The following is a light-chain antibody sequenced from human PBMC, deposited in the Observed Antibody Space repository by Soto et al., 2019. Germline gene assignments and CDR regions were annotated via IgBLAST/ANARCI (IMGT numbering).Light chain of an antibody. Sequence: DLQMTQSPSSLSASVGDRVTITCRASQTISTYLIWYQQKPGKAPRLLIYDASSLLSGVPSRFSGSGSGTDFTLTIASLQPEDFSTYYCQQSDSTPYTFGQGTKVEI. CDR2: DAS. CDR1: QTISTY. V-gene: IGKV1-39*01. J-gene: IGKJ2*01. CDR3: QQSDSTPYT.